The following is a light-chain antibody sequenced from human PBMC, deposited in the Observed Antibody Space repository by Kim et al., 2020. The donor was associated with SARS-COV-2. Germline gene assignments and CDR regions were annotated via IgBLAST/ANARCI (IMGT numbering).Light chain of an antibody. CDR3: QEDGSSRST. CDR2: DAS. J-gene: IGKJ4*01. CDR1: QRVSNNY. V-gene: IGKV3-20*01. Sequence: SPGERASLSCRASQRVSNNYLAWYQQKPGQAPRLLIYDASVRATGIPDRFSGGGSGTDFTLTISRLEPEDCGGYYCQEDGSSRSTFGGGAKVDIK.